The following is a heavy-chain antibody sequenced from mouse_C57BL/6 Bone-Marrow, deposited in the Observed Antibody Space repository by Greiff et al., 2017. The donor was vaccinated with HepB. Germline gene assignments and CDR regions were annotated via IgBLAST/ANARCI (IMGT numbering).Heavy chain of an antibody. Sequence: VQLQQPGAELVMPGASVKLSCKASGYTFTSYWMHWVKQRPGQGLEWIGEIDPSDSYTNYNQKFKGKSTLTVDKSSSTAYMQLSSLTSEDSAVYYCASGYYDYGWYFDVWGTGTTVTVSS. V-gene: IGHV1-69*01. D-gene: IGHD2-4*01. CDR3: ASGYYDYGWYFDV. CDR2: IDPSDSYT. CDR1: GYTFTSYW. J-gene: IGHJ1*03.